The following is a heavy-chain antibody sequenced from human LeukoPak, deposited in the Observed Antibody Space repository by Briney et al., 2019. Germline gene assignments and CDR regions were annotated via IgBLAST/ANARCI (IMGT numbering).Heavy chain of an antibody. D-gene: IGHD5-24*01. CDR3: ARGQRWLQPPVYFQH. J-gene: IGHJ1*01. Sequence: SETLPLTCTVSGGSISSGSYYWSWIRQPAGKGLEWIGRIYTSGSTNYNPSLKSRVTISVDTSKNQFSLKLSSVTAADTAVYYCARGQRWLQPPVYFQHWGQGTLVTVSS. V-gene: IGHV4-61*02. CDR1: GGSISSGSYY. CDR2: IYTSGST.